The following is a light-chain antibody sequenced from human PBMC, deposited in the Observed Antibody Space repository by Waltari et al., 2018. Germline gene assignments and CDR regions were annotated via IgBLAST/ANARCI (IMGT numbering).Light chain of an antibody. CDR2: GTS. Sequence: EIVLTQSPGTLSLSPGERATLSCRASQIVSSNYLAWYQQKPGQAPRLLISGTSSRATGIPDRFIGSGSGTDFTLTINRLEPEDFAVYYCQQYDSSLFTFGPGTKLD. V-gene: IGKV3-20*01. J-gene: IGKJ3*01. CDR3: QQYDSSLFT. CDR1: QIVSSNY.